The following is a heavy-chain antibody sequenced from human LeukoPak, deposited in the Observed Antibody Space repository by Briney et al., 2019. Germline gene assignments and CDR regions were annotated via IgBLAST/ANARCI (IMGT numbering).Heavy chain of an antibody. CDR3: ATRRPNYDILTGYYRNYFDY. Sequence: GPSVKVSCKVSGYTLTELSMHWVRQAPGKGLEWMGGFDPEDGETIYAQKFQGRVTMTEDTSTDTAYMELSSLRSEDTAVYYCATRRPNYDILTGYYRNYFDYWGQGTLVTVSS. V-gene: IGHV1-24*01. CDR1: GYTLTELS. J-gene: IGHJ4*02. CDR2: FDPEDGET. D-gene: IGHD3-9*01.